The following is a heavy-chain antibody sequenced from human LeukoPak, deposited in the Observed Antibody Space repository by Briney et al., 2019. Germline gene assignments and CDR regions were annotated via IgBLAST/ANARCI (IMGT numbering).Heavy chain of an antibody. V-gene: IGHV1-18*01. Sequence: ASVKVSCKASGYTFTSYGISWVRQAPGQGLEWMGWISAYNGNTNYAQKLQGRVTMTTDTSTSTAYMELRSLRSDDTAVYYCARGMGDDFWSGYYSAFDIWGQGTMVTVSS. J-gene: IGHJ3*02. CDR3: ARGMGDDFWSGYYSAFDI. D-gene: IGHD3-3*01. CDR1: GYTFTSYG. CDR2: ISAYNGNT.